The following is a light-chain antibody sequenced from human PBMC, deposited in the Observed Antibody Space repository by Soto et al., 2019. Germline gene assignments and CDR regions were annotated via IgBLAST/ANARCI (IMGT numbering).Light chain of an antibody. CDR1: QSVSGND. J-gene: IGKJ1*01. Sequence: EIVLTQSPGTLSLAPGERATLSCRASQSVSGNDLAWYQQKPGQAPRLLIYGASNRATGIPDRFSGSGSGTDFTLTISRLEAEDFAVYYCQQYGRTGTFGQGTKVEIK. CDR2: GAS. V-gene: IGKV3-20*01. CDR3: QQYGRTGT.